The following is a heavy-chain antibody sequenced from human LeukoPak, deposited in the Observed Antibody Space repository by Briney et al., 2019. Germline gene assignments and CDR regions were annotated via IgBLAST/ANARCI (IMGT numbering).Heavy chain of an antibody. V-gene: IGHV4-59*03. CDR2: MYYSGST. CDR1: GDSISSYY. CDR3: ATIRDTAHRYWYFDL. J-gene: IGHJ2*01. D-gene: IGHD5-18*01. Sequence: KPSETLSLTCTVSGDSISSYYWSWIRQPPGKGLEWIGYMYYSGSTSYNPSLKSRVTMSVDTSKNQFSLKLSSVTAADTAVYYCATIRDTAHRYWYFDLWGRGPLVIVSS.